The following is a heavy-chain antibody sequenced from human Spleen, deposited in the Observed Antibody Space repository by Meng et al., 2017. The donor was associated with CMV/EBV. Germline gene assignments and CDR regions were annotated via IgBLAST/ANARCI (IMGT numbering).Heavy chain of an antibody. D-gene: IGHD3-16*01. J-gene: IGHJ6*02. V-gene: IGHV3-23*01. CDR1: GFIFDGYA. CDR2: ISSSGDNT. CDR3: ARLNYYGMDV. Sequence: GGSLRLSCAASGFIFDGYAMTWVRQAPGKGLEWVSAISSSGDNTYYADSVKGRFTISRDNAKNSLYLQMNSLRAEDTAVYYCARLNYYGMDVWGQGTTVTVSS.